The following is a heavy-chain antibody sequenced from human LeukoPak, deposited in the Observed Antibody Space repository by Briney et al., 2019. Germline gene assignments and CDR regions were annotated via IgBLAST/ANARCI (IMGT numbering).Heavy chain of an antibody. V-gene: IGHV3-30-3*01. CDR1: GFTFSTYA. CDR2: IPYDGSNK. CDR3: AREGYGGNWGSFDY. Sequence: PGRSLRLSCAASGFTFSTYAMHWVRQAPGKGLEWVAFIPYDGSNKNYADSVKGRFTISRDNSKNTLYLQMNSLRAEDTAVYHCAREGYGGNWGSFDYWGQGTLVTVSS. D-gene: IGHD4-23*01. J-gene: IGHJ4*02.